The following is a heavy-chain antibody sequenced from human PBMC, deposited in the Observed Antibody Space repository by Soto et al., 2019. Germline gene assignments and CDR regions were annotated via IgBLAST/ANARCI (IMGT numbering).Heavy chain of an antibody. V-gene: IGHV3-23*01. D-gene: IGHD3-10*01. CDR2: VSGSGGST. J-gene: IGHJ4*02. Sequence: GGSLRLSCAASGSTFSSYAMSWVRQAPGKGLEWVSVVSGSGGSTYCADSVKGRFTISRDNSKNTLNLQMNSLRAEDTALYYCAKLWFGELAPVDYWGQGTLVTVSS. CDR3: AKLWFGELAPVDY. CDR1: GSTFSSYA.